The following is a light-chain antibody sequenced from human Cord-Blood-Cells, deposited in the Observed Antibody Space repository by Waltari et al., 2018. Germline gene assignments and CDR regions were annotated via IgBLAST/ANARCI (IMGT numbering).Light chain of an antibody. CDR2: EVS. Sequence: QSALTQPASVSGSPGQSITISCTGTSSDVGRYHLVSWYQQHPGKAPKLMIYEVSTRPSGVSNRFSGSKSGNTASLTISGLQAEDEADYYCCSYAGSYVFGTGTKVTVL. J-gene: IGLJ1*01. V-gene: IGLV2-23*02. CDR3: CSYAGSYV. CDR1: SSDVGRYHL.